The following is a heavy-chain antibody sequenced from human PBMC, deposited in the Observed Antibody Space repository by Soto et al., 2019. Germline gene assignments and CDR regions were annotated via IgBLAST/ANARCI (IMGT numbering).Heavy chain of an antibody. V-gene: IGHV3-74*01. Sequence: PGGSLRLSCAASGFNFSNHWMHWVRQRPGEGLVWVSRITSYGKSKAYAESVKGRLAISSDNAKNTLYLQMNGLTAEDTALYYCARESGDWPLNWFYPWGQGTLVTVSS. CDR2: ITSYGKSK. J-gene: IGHJ5*02. CDR1: GFNFSNHW. CDR3: ARESGDWPLNWFYP. D-gene: IGHD2-21*02.